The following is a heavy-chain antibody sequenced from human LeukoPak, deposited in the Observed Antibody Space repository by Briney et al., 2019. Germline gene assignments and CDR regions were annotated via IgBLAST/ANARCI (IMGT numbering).Heavy chain of an antibody. V-gene: IGHV3-7*01. Sequence: GGSLRLSCAVSGFSVSGYWMTWVRQAPGKGLEWVANIEQDGGEKNYVDFVKGRFTISRDNANNMVYLEMNSLRVEDTAVYYCTRDSGADRRYFDLWGRGTLVTVSS. CDR2: IEQDGGEK. CDR1: GFSVSGYW. D-gene: IGHD7-27*01. J-gene: IGHJ2*01. CDR3: TRDSGADRRYFDL.